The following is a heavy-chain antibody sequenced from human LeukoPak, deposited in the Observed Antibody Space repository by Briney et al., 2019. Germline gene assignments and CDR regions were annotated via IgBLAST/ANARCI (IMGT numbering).Heavy chain of an antibody. J-gene: IGHJ4*02. CDR3: ARRAGAYSHPYDY. V-gene: IGHV3-53*01. Sequence: ETLSLTCTVSGGSISSYYWSWVRQAPGKGLVWVSFIYSDNTHYSDSVKGRFTISRDNSKNTLYLQMNSLRAEDTAVYYCARRAGAYSHPYDYWGQGTLVTVSS. CDR2: IYSDNT. D-gene: IGHD4/OR15-4a*01. CDR1: GGSISSYY.